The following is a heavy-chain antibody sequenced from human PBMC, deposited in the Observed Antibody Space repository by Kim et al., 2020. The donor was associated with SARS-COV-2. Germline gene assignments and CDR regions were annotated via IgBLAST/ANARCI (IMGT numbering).Heavy chain of an antibody. Sequence: SAVSVKGRFPISRYNAQTSLYLQMNSLRAEDTAVYYCARDPTSYGSGSDYWGLGTLVTVSS. V-gene: IGHV3-11*04. CDR3: ARDPTSYGSGSDY. D-gene: IGHD3-10*01. J-gene: IGHJ4*02.